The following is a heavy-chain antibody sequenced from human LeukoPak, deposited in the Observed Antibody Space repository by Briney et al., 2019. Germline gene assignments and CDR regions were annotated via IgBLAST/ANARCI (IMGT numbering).Heavy chain of an antibody. D-gene: IGHD6-13*01. J-gene: IGHJ3*02. V-gene: IGHV1-3*01. CDR2: INAGNGNT. CDR3: ARDLSWTALNAFDI. CDR1: GYTFTSYA. Sequence: ASVKVSCKASGYTFTSYAMHWVRQAPGQRLEWMGWINAGNGNTKYSQKFQGRVTITGDTSASTAYMELSSLRSEDTAVYYCARDLSWTALNAFDIWGQGTMVTVSS.